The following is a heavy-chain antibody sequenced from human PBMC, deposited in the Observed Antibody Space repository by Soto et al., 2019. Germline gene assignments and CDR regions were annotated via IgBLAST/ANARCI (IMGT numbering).Heavy chain of an antibody. D-gene: IGHD6-19*01. CDR1: GFRFSIYS. J-gene: IGHJ4*02. V-gene: IGHV3-48*02. Sequence: EVQLVESGGGLVQPGGSLRLSCAGFGFRFSIYSINWVRQAPGKGLEWSAYITSDSNTIKYADSVKGRFNISRDNAKNSVYLQMNSLRDEDTAVYYCARSVEGHFDYWGQGTVVTVSS. CDR3: ARSVEGHFDY. CDR2: ITSDSNTI.